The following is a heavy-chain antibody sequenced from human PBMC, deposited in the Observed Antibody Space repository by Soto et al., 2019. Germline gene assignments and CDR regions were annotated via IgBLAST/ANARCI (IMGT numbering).Heavy chain of an antibody. V-gene: IGHV3-30-3*01. CDR3: ARDLSRRWLQTINYYYYGMDV. CDR1: GFTFSSYA. J-gene: IGHJ6*02. CDR2: ISYDGSNK. Sequence: PGGSLRLSCAASGFTFSSYAMHWVRQAPGKGLEWVAVISYDGSNKYYADSVKGRFTISRDNSKNTLYLQMNSLRAEDTAVYYCARDLSRRWLQTINYYYYGMDVWGQGTTVTVSS. D-gene: IGHD5-12*01.